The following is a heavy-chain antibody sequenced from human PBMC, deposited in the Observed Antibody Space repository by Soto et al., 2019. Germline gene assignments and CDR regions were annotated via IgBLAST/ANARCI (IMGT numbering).Heavy chain of an antibody. J-gene: IGHJ3*02. CDR2: IYPGDSDT. D-gene: IGHD5-12*01. CDR3: ASTDIVSTIDDGRDAFDI. V-gene: IGHV5-51*01. CDR1: GYRFTNYW. Sequence: PGESLKISCKGSGYRFTNYWIGWVRQMPGKGLEWMGVIYPGDSDTRYSPSFQGQVTISADKSISTAYLQWGSLKASDTAIYYCASTDIVSTIDDGRDAFDIWGQGTMVTVSS.